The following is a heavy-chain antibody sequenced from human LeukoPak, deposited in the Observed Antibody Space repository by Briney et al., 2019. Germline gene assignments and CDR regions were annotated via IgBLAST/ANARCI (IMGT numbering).Heavy chain of an antibody. CDR3: AKGGSSSLRAFDI. J-gene: IGHJ3*02. CDR2: IYPGDSDT. D-gene: IGHD6-6*01. V-gene: IGHV5-51*01. Sequence: GESLKISCEVYGYSFTTYWIAWVRQMPGQGLEWMGIIYPGDSDTRYSPSFQGQDTISADKSITTAYLQWSSLRASDTAMYYCAKGGSSSLRAFDIWGQGTMVTVSS. CDR1: GYSFTTYW.